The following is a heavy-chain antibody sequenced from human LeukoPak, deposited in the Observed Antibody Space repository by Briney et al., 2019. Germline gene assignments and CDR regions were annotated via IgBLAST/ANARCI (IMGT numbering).Heavy chain of an antibody. CDR3: ARSYLIVVVPAALGIDP. CDR1: GYTFTSYG. CDR2: ISAYNGNT. V-gene: IGHV1-18*01. D-gene: IGHD2-2*01. J-gene: IGHJ5*02. Sequence: ASVKVSCKASGYTFTSYGISWVRQAPGQGLEWMGWISAYNGNTNYTQKLQGRVTMTTDTSTSTAYMELRSLRSDDTAVYYCARSYLIVVVPAALGIDPWGQGTLVTVSS.